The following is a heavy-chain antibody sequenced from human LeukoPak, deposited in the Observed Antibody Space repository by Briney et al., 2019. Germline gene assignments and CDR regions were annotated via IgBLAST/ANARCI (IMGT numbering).Heavy chain of an antibody. Sequence: SGTLSLTCTVSGGSISSGGYYWSWIRQHPGEGLEWIGYIYYSGSTYYNPSLKSRVTISVDTSKNQFSLKLSSVTAADTAVYYCARDRNYYGSGSPGHAFDIWGQGTMVTVSS. J-gene: IGHJ3*02. CDR2: IYYSGST. CDR3: ARDRNYYGSGSPGHAFDI. D-gene: IGHD3-10*01. V-gene: IGHV4-31*03. CDR1: GGSISSGGYY.